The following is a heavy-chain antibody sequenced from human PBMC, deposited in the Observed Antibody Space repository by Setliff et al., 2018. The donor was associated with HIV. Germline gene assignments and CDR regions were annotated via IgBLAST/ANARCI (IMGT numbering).Heavy chain of an antibody. V-gene: IGHV4-39*01. CDR2: IYYSGST. Sequence: SETLSLTCTVSGGSISSSSYYWGWIRQPPGKGLEWIGSIYYSGSTYYNPSLKSRVTISVDTSKNQFSLRLSSVTAADTAVYYCASRYHYYDSSGYYRQGAVDIWGQETMVTVSS. D-gene: IGHD3-22*01. CDR3: ASRYHYYDSSGYYRQGAVDI. J-gene: IGHJ3*02. CDR1: GGSISSSSYY.